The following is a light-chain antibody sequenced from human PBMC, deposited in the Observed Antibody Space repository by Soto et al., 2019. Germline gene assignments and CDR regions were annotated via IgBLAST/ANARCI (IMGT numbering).Light chain of an antibody. CDR3: QQYDNVFT. V-gene: IGKV1-33*01. Sequence: DIQMTQSPSSLSASVGDRVTITCQGSQDITMYLNWYQQKPGKAPKLLIYDASNSQTGAPSRFSGSGYGTDFTFTISSLQPEDIATYYCQQYDNVFTFGQGTRLEIK. CDR2: DAS. J-gene: IGKJ5*01. CDR1: QDITMY.